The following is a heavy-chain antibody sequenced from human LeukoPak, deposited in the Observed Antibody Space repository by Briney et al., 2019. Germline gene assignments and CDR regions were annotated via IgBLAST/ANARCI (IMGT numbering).Heavy chain of an antibody. CDR1: GDSISSNSYY. Sequence: SETLSLTCTVSGDSISSNSYYWGWIRQPPGKGLEWIGSIYYSGSTYYNPSLKSRVTISVDTSKNHFSLRLSSVTAADTAVFYCARQPLATAGRIFDYWGQGTLVTVSS. J-gene: IGHJ4*02. CDR3: ARQPLATAGRIFDY. CDR2: IYYSGST. D-gene: IGHD6-13*01. V-gene: IGHV4-39*01.